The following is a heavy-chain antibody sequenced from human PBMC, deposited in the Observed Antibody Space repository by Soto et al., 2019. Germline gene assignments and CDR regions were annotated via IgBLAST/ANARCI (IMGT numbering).Heavy chain of an antibody. CDR1: GDSISSSNYY. CDR2: IYYSGST. Sequence: QLQLQESGPGLVKPSETLSLTCSVSGDSISSSNYYWGWIRQPPGKGLEWIGSIYYSGSTYYNPSLKSRVSMSRDMSKNRFSLQLTSLTASETAVYYCASYEPSTAYFPQFLFDYWGQGTLVSVSA. D-gene: IGHD3-9*01. V-gene: IGHV4-39*02. CDR3: ASYEPSTAYFPQFLFDY. J-gene: IGHJ4*02.